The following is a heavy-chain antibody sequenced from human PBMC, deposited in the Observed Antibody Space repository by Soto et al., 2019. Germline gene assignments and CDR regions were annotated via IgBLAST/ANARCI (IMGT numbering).Heavy chain of an antibody. CDR2: ISYDGSNK. CDR3: AKIAATPDYYYYMDV. J-gene: IGHJ6*03. D-gene: IGHD6-25*01. Sequence: QVQLVESGGGVVQPGRSLRLSCAASGFTFSSYGMHWVRQAPGKGLEWVAVISYDGSNKYYADSVKGRFTISRDNSKNTLYLQMNSLRAEDTAVYYCAKIAATPDYYYYMDVWGKGTTVTVSS. V-gene: IGHV3-30*18. CDR1: GFTFSSYG.